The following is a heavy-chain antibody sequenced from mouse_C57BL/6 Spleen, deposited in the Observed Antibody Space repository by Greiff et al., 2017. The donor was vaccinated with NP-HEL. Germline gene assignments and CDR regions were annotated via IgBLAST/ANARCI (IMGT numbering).Heavy chain of an antibody. CDR2: IYPGNSDT. J-gene: IGHJ2*01. V-gene: IGHV1-5*01. CDR3: TSATVVAPLDY. Sequence: VQLQQSGTVLARPGASVKMSCKTSGYTFTSYWMHWVKQRPGQGLEWIGAIYPGNSDTSYNQKFKGKAKLTAVTSASTAYMELSSLTNEDSAVYYFTSATVVAPLDYWGQGTTLTVSS. CDR1: GYTFTSYW. D-gene: IGHD1-1*01.